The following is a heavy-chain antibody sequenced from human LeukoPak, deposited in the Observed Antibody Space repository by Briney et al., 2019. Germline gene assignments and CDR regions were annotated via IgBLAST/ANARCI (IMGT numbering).Heavy chain of an antibody. J-gene: IGHJ4*02. CDR2: INWNGGST. CDR1: GFTFDDYG. V-gene: IGHV3-20*04. Sequence: GGSLRLSCAASGFTFDDYGMSWVRQAPGKGLEWVSGINWNGGSTGYADSVKGRFTISRDNAKNSLYLKMNSLRAEDTALYYCARAYYYDSSGYPPYYWGQGTLVTVSS. CDR3: ARAYYYDSSGYPPYY. D-gene: IGHD3-22*01.